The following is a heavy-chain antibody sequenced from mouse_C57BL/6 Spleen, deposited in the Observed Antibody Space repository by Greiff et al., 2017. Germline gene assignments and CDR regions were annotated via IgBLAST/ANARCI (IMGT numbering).Heavy chain of an antibody. CDR3: ARETMVTRAMDY. D-gene: IGHD2-2*01. Sequence: QVQLKQSGAELVRPGTSVKVSCKASGYAFTNYLIEWVKQRPGQGLEWIGVINPGSGGTNYNEKFKGKATLTADRSSSTAYMQLSRLTSEDSAVYFCARETMVTRAMDYWGQGTSVTVSS. J-gene: IGHJ4*01. CDR1: GYAFTNYL. CDR2: INPGSGGT. V-gene: IGHV1-54*01.